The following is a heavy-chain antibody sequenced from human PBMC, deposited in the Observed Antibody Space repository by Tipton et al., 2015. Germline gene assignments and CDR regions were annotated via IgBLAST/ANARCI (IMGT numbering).Heavy chain of an antibody. Sequence: TLSLTCTVSGGSIGSSSYYWGWIRQPPGKGLEWIGSIYYSGGTYFNPSLKSRVTISVDTSKSQFSLKLSSVTAADTAVYYCASGPIETTVTQRFDYWGQGTLVTVSS. V-gene: IGHV4-39*01. CDR2: IYYSGGT. J-gene: IGHJ4*02. CDR3: ASGPIETTVTQRFDY. CDR1: GGSIGSSSYY. D-gene: IGHD4-17*01.